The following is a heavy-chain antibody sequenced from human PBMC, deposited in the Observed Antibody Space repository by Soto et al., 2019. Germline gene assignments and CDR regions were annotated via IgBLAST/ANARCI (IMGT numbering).Heavy chain of an antibody. CDR3: ARVLIGFGVRRIAAAGKGGDYYYGMDV. D-gene: IGHD6-13*01. CDR1: GYTFTSYY. CDR2: INPSGGST. Sequence: ASVKVSCKASGYTFTSYYMHWVRQAPGQGLEWMGIINPSGGSTSYAQKFQGRVTMTRDTSTSTVYMELSSLSSEDTAVYYCARVLIGFGVRRIAAAGKGGDYYYGMDVWGQGTTVTVSS. J-gene: IGHJ6*02. V-gene: IGHV1-46*01.